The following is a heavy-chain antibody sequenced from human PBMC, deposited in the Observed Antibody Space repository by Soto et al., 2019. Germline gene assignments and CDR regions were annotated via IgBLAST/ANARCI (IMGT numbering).Heavy chain of an antibody. CDR2: IYHSGST. V-gene: IGHV4-30-2*01. Sequence: QLQLQESGSGLVKPSQTLSLTCAVSGGSISSGGYSWSWIRQPPVKGLEWIGYIYHSGSTYYNPSLKSRVTISVDMSKNQFSLKLSAVTAADTAVYYCARALAYCGWDCYQFDYWGQGTLVTVSS. CDR3: ARALAYCGWDCYQFDY. J-gene: IGHJ4*02. D-gene: IGHD2-21*02. CDR1: GGSISSGGYS.